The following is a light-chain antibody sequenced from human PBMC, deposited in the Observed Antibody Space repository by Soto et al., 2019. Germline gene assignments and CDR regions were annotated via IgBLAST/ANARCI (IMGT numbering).Light chain of an antibody. J-gene: IGKJ2*01. Sequence: EIGLTQSPATLSLSPEERATLSCRASQSVSSYLAWYQQKPGQAPRLLIYDASNRATGIPARFSGSGSGTDFTLTISSLEPEDFAVYYCQQRSNWPLYTFGQGTKLEIK. CDR3: QQRSNWPLYT. CDR1: QSVSSY. V-gene: IGKV3-11*01. CDR2: DAS.